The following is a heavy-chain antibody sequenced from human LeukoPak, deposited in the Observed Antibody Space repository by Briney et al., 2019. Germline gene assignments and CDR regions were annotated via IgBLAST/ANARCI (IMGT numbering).Heavy chain of an antibody. CDR1: GFTFSSYA. Sequence: PGGSLRLSCAASGFTFSSYAMSWVRQAPGKGLEWVSTISGSGYNTYYADSVKGRFTISRDNSKNTLYLQMNSLRAEDTAVYSCAKDRRGVAGTDHSDYWGQGTLVTVSS. V-gene: IGHV3-23*01. CDR2: ISGSGYNT. D-gene: IGHD6-19*01. J-gene: IGHJ4*02. CDR3: AKDRRGVAGTDHSDY.